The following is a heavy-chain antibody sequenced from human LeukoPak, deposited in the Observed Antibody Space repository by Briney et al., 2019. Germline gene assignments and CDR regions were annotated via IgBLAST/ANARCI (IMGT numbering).Heavy chain of an antibody. Sequence: GESLKTSCKGSGSSFTSYWIGWGRQLPGKGLGWMGIIYPGDSDTRYSPSFQGQVTISADKSISTAYLQWSSLKASDTAMYYCARGSVGATVDYWGQGTLVTVSS. V-gene: IGHV5-51*01. CDR2: IYPGDSDT. D-gene: IGHD1-26*01. CDR3: ARGSVGATVDY. J-gene: IGHJ4*02. CDR1: GSSFTSYW.